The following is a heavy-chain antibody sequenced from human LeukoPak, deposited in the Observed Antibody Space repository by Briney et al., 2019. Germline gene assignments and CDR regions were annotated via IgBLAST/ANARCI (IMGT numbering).Heavy chain of an antibody. CDR2: IYYSGST. CDR1: GGSISSSSYY. CDR3: ARGPPSYYYDSSGYYPFDY. V-gene: IGHV4-39*01. J-gene: IGHJ4*02. D-gene: IGHD3-22*01. Sequence: SETLSLTCTVSGGSISSSSYYWGWIRQPPGKGLEWIGSIYYSGSTYYNPSLKSRVTISVDTSKNQFSLNLSSVTAADTAVYYCARGPPSYYYDSSGYYPFDYWGQGTLVTVSS.